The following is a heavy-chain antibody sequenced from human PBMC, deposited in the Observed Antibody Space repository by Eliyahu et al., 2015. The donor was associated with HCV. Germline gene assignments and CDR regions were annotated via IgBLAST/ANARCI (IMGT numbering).Heavy chain of an antibody. CDR2: IDTAGGT. CDR1: GFTFSSXD. Sequence: EVQLVESGGGLVQPGGSLRXSCXAXGFTFSSXDMHWVRQATGKGLEWVSAIDTAGGTYYPDSVKGRFTISRENAKNSLYLQMDSLRAGDTAMYYCARGRSRTSSYDYWGQGTLVTVSS. V-gene: IGHV3-13*01. J-gene: IGHJ4*02. CDR3: ARGRSRTSSYDY. D-gene: IGHD2-2*01.